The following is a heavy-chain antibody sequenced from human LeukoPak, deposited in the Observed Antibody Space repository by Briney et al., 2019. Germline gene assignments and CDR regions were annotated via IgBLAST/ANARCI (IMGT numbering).Heavy chain of an antibody. J-gene: IGHJ4*02. CDR3: ARRGLVGATSRYFDY. CDR2: IIPIFGTA. Sequence: SVKVSCKASGGTFSSYAISWVRQAPGQGLEWMGGIIPIFGTANYAQTFKGRVTITTDESTSTAYMELSSLRSKDTAVYYCARRGLVGATSRYFDYWGQGTLVTVSS. D-gene: IGHD1-26*01. V-gene: IGHV1-69*05. CDR1: GGTFSSYA.